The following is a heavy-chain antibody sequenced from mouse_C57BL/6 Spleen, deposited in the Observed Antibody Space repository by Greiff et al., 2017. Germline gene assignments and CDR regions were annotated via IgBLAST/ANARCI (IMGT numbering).Heavy chain of an antibody. CDR2: SRNKANDYTT. Sequence: EVQLVESGGGLVQSGRSLRLSCATSGFTFSDFYMEWVRQAPGKGLEWIAASRNKANDYTTEYSASVKGRFIVSRDSSPSILYLQMHALRAEDTAMYYCARGSPYDWYFDVWGTGTTVTVSS. V-gene: IGHV7-1*01. CDR1: GFTFSDFY. J-gene: IGHJ1*03. D-gene: IGHD2-10*02. CDR3: ARGSPYDWYFDV.